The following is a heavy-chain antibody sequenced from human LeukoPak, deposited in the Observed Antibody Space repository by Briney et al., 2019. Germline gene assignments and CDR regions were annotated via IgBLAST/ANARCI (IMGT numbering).Heavy chain of an antibody. CDR2: VTGSGAGP. V-gene: IGHV3-23*01. J-gene: IGHJ4*02. CDR3: ARRGYTSSSPYYFDY. CDR1: GFTFGSYA. D-gene: IGHD6-6*01. Sequence: GGSLRLSCAASGFTFGSYAMGWVRQAPGKGLEWVSAVTGSGAGPNYADSVKGRFTISRDNSKNTLYLQMNSLRAEDTAVYYCARRGYTSSSPYYFDYWGQGTLVTVSS.